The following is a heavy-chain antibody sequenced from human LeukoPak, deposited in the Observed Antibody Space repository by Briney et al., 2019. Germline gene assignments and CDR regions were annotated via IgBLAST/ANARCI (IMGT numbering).Heavy chain of an antibody. D-gene: IGHD1-26*01. J-gene: IGHJ4*02. CDR1: GFTFSSYE. Sequence: GGSLRLSCAASGFTFSSYEMNWVRQAPGRGREWVSYISSTATTMLYADSVMGRFTIPRDNAKKTLHLQMNSLRAEDTAVYYCAREGGYYLRSIHYWGQGTLVTVSS. CDR2: ISSTATTM. V-gene: IGHV3-48*03. CDR3: AREGGYYLRSIHY.